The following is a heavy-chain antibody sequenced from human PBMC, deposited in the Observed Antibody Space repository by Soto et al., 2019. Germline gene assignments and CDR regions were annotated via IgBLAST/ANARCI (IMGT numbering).Heavy chain of an antibody. CDR3: AKDRGGFANGWEYFDF. CDR1: GFTFSSYT. D-gene: IGHD6-19*01. CDR2: VSGRGANT. J-gene: IGHJ4*02. V-gene: IGHV3-23*04. Sequence: DVQLVESGGGFVQPGGSLRVSCAASGFTFSSYTMGWVRQAPGKGLEWVSSVSGRGANTYYADSVKGRFIISRDNSKNTLYLQMNNLRGEDTAVYYCAKDRGGFANGWEYFDFWGQGTLVIVSS.